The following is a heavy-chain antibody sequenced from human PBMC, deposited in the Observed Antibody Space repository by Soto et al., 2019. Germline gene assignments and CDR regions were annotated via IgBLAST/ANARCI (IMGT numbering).Heavy chain of an antibody. CDR3: TRGPRPISTDTGAY. J-gene: IGHJ4*02. V-gene: IGHV3-74*01. CDR1: GFIFKMYW. CDR2: IYNDGTYS. Sequence: GGSLRLSCAASGFIFKMYWMHWVRQSPGKGLVWISRIYNDGTYSDYADSVRGRFTISGDNVNDTLYLQMNNLRAEDSGLYYCTRGPRPISTDTGAYWGQGTQVTVSS. D-gene: IGHD2-21*02.